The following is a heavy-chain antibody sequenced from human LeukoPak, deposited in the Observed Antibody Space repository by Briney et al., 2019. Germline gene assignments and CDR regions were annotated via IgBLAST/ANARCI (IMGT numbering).Heavy chain of an antibody. CDR3: AKDGGELVRAATNFHY. D-gene: IGHD2-2*01. CDR2: IRYDGSNK. CDR1: GFTFSSYG. J-gene: IGHJ4*02. Sequence: GGSLRLSCAASGFTFSSYGMHWVRQAPGKGLEWVAFIRYDGSNKYYADSVKDRFTISRDNTKNTLYLQMNSLRAEDTAVYYCAKDGGELVRAATNFHYWGQGTLVTVSS. V-gene: IGHV3-30*02.